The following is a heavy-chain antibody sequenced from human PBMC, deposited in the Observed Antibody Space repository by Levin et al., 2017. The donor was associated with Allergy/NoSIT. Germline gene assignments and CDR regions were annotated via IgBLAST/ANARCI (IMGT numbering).Heavy chain of an antibody. V-gene: IGHV4-59*01. Sequence: SETLSLTCTVSGGSISSYYWSWIRQPPGKGLEWIGYIYYSGSTNYNPSLKSRVTISVDTSKNQFSLKLSSVTAADTAVYYCARAQIPYYDILTGYYRSGGAVHYFDYWGQGTLVTVSS. D-gene: IGHD3-9*01. CDR3: ARAQIPYYDILTGYYRSGGAVHYFDY. CDR2: IYYSGST. CDR1: GGSISSYY. J-gene: IGHJ4*02.